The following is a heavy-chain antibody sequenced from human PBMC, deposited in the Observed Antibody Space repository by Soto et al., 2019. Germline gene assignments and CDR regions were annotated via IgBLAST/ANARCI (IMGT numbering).Heavy chain of an antibody. D-gene: IGHD5-18*01. J-gene: IGHJ4*02. CDR3: ARDPKVFSRGYSYGGTG. CDR2: IIPIFGTA. Sequence: ASVKVSCKASGGTFSSYAISWVRQAPGQGLEWMGGIIPIFGTANYAQKFQGRVTITADESTSTAYMELSSLRSEDTAVYYCARDPKVFSRGYSYGGTGWGQGTLVTVSS. CDR1: GGTFSSYA. V-gene: IGHV1-69*13.